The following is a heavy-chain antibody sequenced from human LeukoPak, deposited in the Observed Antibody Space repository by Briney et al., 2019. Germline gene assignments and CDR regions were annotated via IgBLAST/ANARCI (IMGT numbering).Heavy chain of an antibody. Sequence: GSLRLSCAASGFTFSSYWMSWVRQAPGKGLEWVANIKQDGSEKYYVDSVKGRFTISRANAKNSLYLQMNSLRAEDTAVYYCAHLGYSSSLDWFDPWGQGTLVTVSS. CDR3: AHLGYSSSLDWFDP. CDR2: IKQDGSEK. CDR1: GFTFSSYW. V-gene: IGHV3-7*01. J-gene: IGHJ5*02. D-gene: IGHD6-13*01.